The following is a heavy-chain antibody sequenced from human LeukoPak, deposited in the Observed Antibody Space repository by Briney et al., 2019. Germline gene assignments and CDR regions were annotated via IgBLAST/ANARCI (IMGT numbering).Heavy chain of an antibody. D-gene: IGHD4-17*01. CDR2: ISSSGSTI. CDR3: ARERHDYGDYAYYYYMDV. J-gene: IGHJ6*03. Sequence: GGSLRLSCAASGFTFSSYEMNWVRQAPGKGLEWVSYISSSGSTIYYADSVKGRFTISRDNDKKSLYLQMNSLRAEDTAVYYCARERHDYGDYAYYYYMDVWGKGTTVTVSS. CDR1: GFTFSSYE. V-gene: IGHV3-48*03.